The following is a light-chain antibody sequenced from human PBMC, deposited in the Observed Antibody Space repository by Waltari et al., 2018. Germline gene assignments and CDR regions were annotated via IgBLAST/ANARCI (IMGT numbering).Light chain of an antibody. CDR2: DVA. J-gene: IGLJ2*01. Sequence: QSALTQPASVSGSPGQSITISCTGTISDVGGYNNVSWYQQHPGKAPQLLIYDVATRPSGVSDRFAASKSGNTASLTISGLQAEDEADYYCCSHRSGNTLGVFGGGTKLTVL. V-gene: IGLV2-14*03. CDR3: CSHRSGNTLGV. CDR1: ISDVGGYNN.